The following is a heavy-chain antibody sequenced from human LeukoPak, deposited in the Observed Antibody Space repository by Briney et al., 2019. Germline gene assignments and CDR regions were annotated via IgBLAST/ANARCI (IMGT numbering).Heavy chain of an antibody. CDR1: GVTFRSYA. Sequence: PGGSLRLSCAVSGVTFRSYAMNWVRQAQGKGVEWVSVITDSGTNTYYGDSVKGGFTVSRDNSKNTLYLQMNSLRAEDTAVYYCAKGSGSGWYGWLDHWGQGTLVTVSS. CDR3: AKGSGSGWYGWLDH. CDR2: ITDSGTNT. V-gene: IGHV3-23*01. D-gene: IGHD6-19*01. J-gene: IGHJ5*02.